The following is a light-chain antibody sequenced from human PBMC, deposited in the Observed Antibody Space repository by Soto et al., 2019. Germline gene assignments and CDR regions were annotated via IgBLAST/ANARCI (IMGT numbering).Light chain of an antibody. Sequence: QPVLTQPPSASGTPGQRVTISCSGSSSNIGSNTVNWYQQLPGTAPKLLIYNNNERPSGVPDRFSGSKSGTSASLAISGLQSEDEADYYCAAWDDSLNGAVFGGGTQLTVL. CDR2: NNN. V-gene: IGLV1-44*01. CDR1: SSNIGSNT. CDR3: AAWDDSLNGAV. J-gene: IGLJ7*01.